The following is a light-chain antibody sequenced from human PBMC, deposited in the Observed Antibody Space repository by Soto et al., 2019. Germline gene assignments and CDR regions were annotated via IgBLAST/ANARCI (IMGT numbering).Light chain of an antibody. CDR1: TSNIGAAMD. CDR3: QSYDNILSGHVV. Sequence: QSVLTQPPSVSGAPGQSVTISCTGSTSNIGAAMDVHWYQQFPGMAPKLLIYGDNNRPSGVPDRFSGARSGTSASLAIAGLQTDDEAVYYCQSYDNILSGHVVFGGGTKVTVL. CDR2: GDN. J-gene: IGLJ2*01. V-gene: IGLV1-40*01.